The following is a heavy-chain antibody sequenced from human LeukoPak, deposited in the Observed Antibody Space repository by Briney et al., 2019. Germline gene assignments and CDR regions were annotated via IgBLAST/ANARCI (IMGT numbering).Heavy chain of an antibody. J-gene: IGHJ4*02. V-gene: IGHV4-34*01. CDR3: ARGGQQQLVR. CDR1: GGSFSGYY. D-gene: IGHD6-13*01. CDR2: INRSGST. Sequence: SETLSLTCAVYGGSFSGYYWSWIRQPPGKGLEWIGEINRSGSTNYNPSLKSRVTISVDTSKNQFSLKLSSVTAADTAVYYCARGGQQQLVRWGQGTLVTVSS.